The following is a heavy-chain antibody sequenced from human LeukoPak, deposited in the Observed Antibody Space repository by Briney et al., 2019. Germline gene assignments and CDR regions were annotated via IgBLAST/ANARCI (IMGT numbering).Heavy chain of an antibody. V-gene: IGHV3-30*02. J-gene: IGHJ3*02. D-gene: IGHD3-10*01. CDR3: AKETGSYFNDPFDI. CDR1: GFTFSSYG. Sequence: GGSLRLSCAASGFTFSSYGMHWVRQAPGKGLEWVAFIRYDGSNKYYADSVKGRFTISRDNSKNTLYLQMNSLRDEDTALYYCAKETGSYFNDPFDIWGQGTMVTVSS. CDR2: IRYDGSNK.